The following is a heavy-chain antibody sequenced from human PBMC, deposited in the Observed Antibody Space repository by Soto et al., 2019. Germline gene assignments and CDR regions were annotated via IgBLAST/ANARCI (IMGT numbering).Heavy chain of an antibody. Sequence: GASVKVSCKASGYTFTSYGISWVRQAPGQGLEWMGWISAYNGNTNYAQKLQGRVTMTTDTSTSTAYMELRSLRSDDTAVYYCARDDTENYDFWSGYPVSAYWGQGTLVTVSS. CDR3: ARDDTENYDFWSGYPVSAY. CDR1: GYTFTSYG. J-gene: IGHJ4*02. D-gene: IGHD3-3*01. CDR2: ISAYNGNT. V-gene: IGHV1-18*01.